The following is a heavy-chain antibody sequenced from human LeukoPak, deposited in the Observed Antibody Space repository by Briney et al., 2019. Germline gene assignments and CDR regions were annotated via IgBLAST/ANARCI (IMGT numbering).Heavy chain of an antibody. V-gene: IGHV4-39*01. Sequence: SETLSLTCRDSGDSLTGSIYQWGCVRQPPGKGLEWLGTIYYSGTTYYNPSVQIRIPISVDTSKNQFSLKLSSVTAGDTALFYGGSRLGGLEYFSSGSSPWGQGTLVTVSS. J-gene: IGHJ4*02. CDR3: GSRLGGLEYFSSGSSP. CDR1: GDSLTGSIYQ. CDR2: IYYSGTT. D-gene: IGHD3-10*01.